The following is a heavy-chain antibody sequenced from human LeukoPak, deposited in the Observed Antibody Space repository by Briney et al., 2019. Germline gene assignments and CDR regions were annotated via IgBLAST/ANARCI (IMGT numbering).Heavy chain of an antibody. CDR3: ARGGPNYYDSSGYYGYFDL. CDR2: INPGGGST. D-gene: IGHD3-22*01. CDR1: GYSITSYY. V-gene: IGHV1-46*01. Sequence: ASVKVSCKASGYSITSYYMHWVRQAPGQGLEWMGIINPGGGSTTYAQKFQGRVTMTRDTSTSTVYMELSSLRSEDTAVYYCARGGPNYYDSSGYYGYFDLWGRGALVTVSS. J-gene: IGHJ2*01.